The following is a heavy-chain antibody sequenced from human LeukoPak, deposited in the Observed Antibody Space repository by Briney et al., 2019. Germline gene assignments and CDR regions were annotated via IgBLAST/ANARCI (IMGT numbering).Heavy chain of an antibody. J-gene: IGHJ4*02. CDR3: AREGYCSGGSSYSS. V-gene: IGHV4-34*01. CDR1: GGSFSGYY. CDR2: INHSGST. D-gene: IGHD2-15*01. Sequence: SETLSLTCAVYGGSFSGYYWSWIRQPPGKGLEWIGEINHSGSTNYNPSLKSRVTISVDTSKNQFSLKLSSVTAADTAVYYCAREGYCSGGSSYSSWGQGTLVTVSS.